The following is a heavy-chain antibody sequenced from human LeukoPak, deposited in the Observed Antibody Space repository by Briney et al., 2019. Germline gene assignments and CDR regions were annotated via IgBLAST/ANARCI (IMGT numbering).Heavy chain of an antibody. J-gene: IGHJ4*02. V-gene: IGHV5-51*01. CDR3: ARRRYDSSGYYHYFDY. Sequence: RGASLKISCKAAGSNFTSYWIGWVRQLPGKGLELLGIIYPGDSDTRYSPSFQGQVTISADKSISTAYLQWSSLKASDTAMYYCARRRYDSSGYYHYFDYWGQGTLVTVSS. D-gene: IGHD3-22*01. CDR2: IYPGDSDT. CDR1: GSNFTSYW.